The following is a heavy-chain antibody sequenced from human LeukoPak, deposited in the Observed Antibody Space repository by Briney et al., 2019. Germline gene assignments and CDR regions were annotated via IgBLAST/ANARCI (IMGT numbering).Heavy chain of an antibody. Sequence: GTSVKVSCKASGYTFTSYDINWVRQAIGQGLEWMGWMNPISGNTGHAQKFQGRVTMTRDTSISTAYMELSSLRSEDTAVYSYSMDVWGKGTTVTISS. CDR1: GYTFTSYD. CDR3: SMDV. V-gene: IGHV1-8*01. CDR2: MNPISGNT. J-gene: IGHJ6*03.